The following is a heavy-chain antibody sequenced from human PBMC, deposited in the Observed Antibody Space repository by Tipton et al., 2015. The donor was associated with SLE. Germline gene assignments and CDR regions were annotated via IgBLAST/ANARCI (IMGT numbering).Heavy chain of an antibody. CDR1: SYSISSGYY. CDR2: IYHSGST. J-gene: IGHJ4*02. V-gene: IGHV4-38-2*02. D-gene: IGHD2-21*01. Sequence: TLSLTCTVSSYSISSGYYWGWIRQPPGKGLEWIGSIYHSGSTYYNPSLKSRVTISVDTSKNQFSLRLTSVTAADTAVYYCARGKISWAVFVVKNYFDSWGQGTLVTVSS. CDR3: ARGKISWAVFVVKNYFDS.